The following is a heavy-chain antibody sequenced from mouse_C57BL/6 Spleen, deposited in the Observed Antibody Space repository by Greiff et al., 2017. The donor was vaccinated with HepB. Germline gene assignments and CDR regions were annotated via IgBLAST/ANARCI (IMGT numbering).Heavy chain of an antibody. Sequence: QVQLKQSGPELVKPGASVKISCKASGYAFSSSWMNWVKQRPGKGLEWIGRIYPGDGDTNYNGKFKGKATLTADKSSSTAYMQLSSLTSEDSAVYYCARGGEYPFAYWGQGTLVTVSA. D-gene: IGHD5-2*01. CDR3: ARGGEYPFAY. CDR1: GYAFSSSW. J-gene: IGHJ3*01. CDR2: IYPGDGDT. V-gene: IGHV1-82*01.